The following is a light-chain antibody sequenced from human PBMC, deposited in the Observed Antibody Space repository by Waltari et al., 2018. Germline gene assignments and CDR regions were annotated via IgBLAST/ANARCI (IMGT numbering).Light chain of an antibody. CDR3: QQGNSFPPT. J-gene: IGKJ1*01. CDR2: SAS. V-gene: IGKV1-12*01. Sequence: DIQMTQSQSSVSASVGDRLTITCRASQGISNWLAWYQQKPGKAPKLLIYSASILQTGVPSRFSGSGSGTDFTLTISNLQPEDFATYFCQQGNSFPPTFGQGTKVEVK. CDR1: QGISNW.